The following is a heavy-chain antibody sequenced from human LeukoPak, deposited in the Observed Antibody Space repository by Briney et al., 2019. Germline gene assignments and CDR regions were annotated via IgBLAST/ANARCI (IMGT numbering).Heavy chain of an antibody. Sequence: GGSLRLSCTTSEFTFSNYWMHWVRQVPGKGLVWVSRIDTDGTTTDYADSVKGRFTISRDNSKNTLYLQMNSLRAEDTAVYYCARSRSGWYSRPFDYWGQGALVTVSS. V-gene: IGHV3-74*01. CDR2: IDTDGTTT. D-gene: IGHD6-19*01. J-gene: IGHJ4*02. CDR3: ARSRSGWYSRPFDY. CDR1: EFTFSNYW.